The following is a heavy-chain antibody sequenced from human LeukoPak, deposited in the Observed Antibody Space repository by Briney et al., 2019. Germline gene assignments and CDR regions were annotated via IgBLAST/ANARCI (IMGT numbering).Heavy chain of an antibody. J-gene: IGHJ4*02. Sequence: SETLSLTCTVSSGSISGCYWNWIRQPAGEGLEWIGRIYASGTTNSNPSLKSRVTMSVDTSKNQFSLKLSSVTAADTAVYFCARSMKDNFDYWGQGILVTVPS. V-gene: IGHV4-4*07. CDR3: ARSMKDNFDY. D-gene: IGHD2-15*01. CDR2: IYASGTT. CDR1: SGSISGCY.